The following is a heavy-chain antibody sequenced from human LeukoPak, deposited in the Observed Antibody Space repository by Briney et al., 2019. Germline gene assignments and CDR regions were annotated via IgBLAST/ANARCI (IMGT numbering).Heavy chain of an antibody. CDR1: GVSTSISY. CDR2: ISYSGTT. V-gene: IGHV4-59*01. CDR3: ARGTHSSRSSWYFDL. J-gene: IGHJ2*01. Sequence: PSETLSLTPTVSGVSTSISYWSCIRQPPGKGLEWIGFISYSGTTSYSPPLKSRVTISVDTSRYQFSLNLKSVTAADTAVYYCARGTHSSRSSWYFDLWGRGTLVTVSS. D-gene: IGHD6-13*01.